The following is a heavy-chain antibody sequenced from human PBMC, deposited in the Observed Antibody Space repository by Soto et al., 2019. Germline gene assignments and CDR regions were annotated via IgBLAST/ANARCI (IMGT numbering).Heavy chain of an antibody. J-gene: IGHJ4*02. CDR1: GGSFSGYY. Sequence: PSETLSLTCAVYGGSFSGYYWSWIRQPPGKGLEWIGEINHSGSTNYNPSLKSRVTISVDTSKNQFSLKLSSVTAADTAVYYCARSLTTVFDYWGQGTLVTVSP. CDR3: ARSLTTVFDY. V-gene: IGHV4-34*01. D-gene: IGHD4-4*01. CDR2: INHSGST.